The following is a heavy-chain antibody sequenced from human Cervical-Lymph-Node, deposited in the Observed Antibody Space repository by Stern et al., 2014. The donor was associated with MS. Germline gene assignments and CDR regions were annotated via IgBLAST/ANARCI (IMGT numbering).Heavy chain of an antibody. V-gene: IGHV4-38-2*02. Sequence: QVQLQESGPGLVKPSETLSLTCTVSGYSISSGYYWGWIRQPPGKGLEWIGTIYHSGSNYYNPSLKSRVTISVDPSKKPFSLTLSSVTAADTAVFYCAREEQQLVHGNWFDPWGQGTLVTVSS. CDR2: IYHSGSN. CDR3: AREEQQLVHGNWFDP. D-gene: IGHD6-13*01. J-gene: IGHJ5*02. CDR1: GYSISSGYY.